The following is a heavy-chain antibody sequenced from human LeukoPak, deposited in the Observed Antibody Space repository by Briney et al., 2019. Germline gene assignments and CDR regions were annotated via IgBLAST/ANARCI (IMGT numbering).Heavy chain of an antibody. CDR1: GFTFSSSA. V-gene: IGHV3-23*01. D-gene: IGHD1-26*01. Sequence: GGSLRLSCAASGFTFSSSAMSWVSQVPGKGLEWVSGISASGGSTSYADSVRGRFTISRDNSKNTLYVQMNSLRDEDTAVYYCAEDQRWESPHYLDSWGQGTLVTVSS. CDR2: ISASGGST. CDR3: AEDQRWESPHYLDS. J-gene: IGHJ4*02.